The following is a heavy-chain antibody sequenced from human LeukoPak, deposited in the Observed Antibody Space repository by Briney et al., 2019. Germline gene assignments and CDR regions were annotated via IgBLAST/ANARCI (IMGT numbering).Heavy chain of an antibody. D-gene: IGHD3-10*01. J-gene: IGHJ4*02. V-gene: IGHV4-39*01. Sequence: SETLSLTCTVSGGSISSSSYYWGWIRQPPGKGLEWIGSIYYSGSTYYNPSLKSRVTISVDTSKNQFSLKLSSVTAADTAVYYCARPTIVRGGYFDYWGQGTLVTASS. CDR1: GGSISSSSYY. CDR3: ARPTIVRGGYFDY. CDR2: IYYSGST.